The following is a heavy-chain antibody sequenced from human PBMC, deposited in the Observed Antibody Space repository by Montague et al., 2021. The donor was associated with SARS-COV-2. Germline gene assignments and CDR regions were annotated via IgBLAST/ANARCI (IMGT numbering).Heavy chain of an antibody. CDR1: GETYNPWGGSFNNYH. D-gene: IGHD3/OR15-3a*01. CDR3: ARRPAPLLHLDWSQKYFDYYGLDF. Sequence: SETLSLTCAVYGETYNPWGGSFNNYHWSWIRQSEGKGLEWIGDIKRGDTKYNPPLKSRVTISADTSRKQFTLMLTSVTAAGTAVYYCARRPAPLLHLDWSQKYFDYYGLDFWGPGTTVIVSS. V-gene: IGHV4-34*12. CDR2: IKRGDT. J-gene: IGHJ6*02.